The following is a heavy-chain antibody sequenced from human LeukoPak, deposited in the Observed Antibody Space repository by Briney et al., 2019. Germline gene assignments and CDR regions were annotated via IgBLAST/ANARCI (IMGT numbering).Heavy chain of an antibody. D-gene: IGHD3-3*01. J-gene: IGHJ4*02. CDR2: ISSSSSTI. Sequence: GGSLRLSCAAPGFTFSSYSMNWVRQAPGKGLEWVSYISSSSSTIYYADFVKGRFTISRDNAKNSLYLQMNSLRAEDTAVYYCARDSKFWSGYYTLANFDYWGQGTLVTVSS. CDR3: ARDSKFWSGYYTLANFDY. V-gene: IGHV3-48*01. CDR1: GFTFSSYS.